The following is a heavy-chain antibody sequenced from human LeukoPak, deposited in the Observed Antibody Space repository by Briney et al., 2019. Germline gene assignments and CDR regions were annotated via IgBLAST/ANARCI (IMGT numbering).Heavy chain of an antibody. D-gene: IGHD4-17*01. CDR1: GFIFSSYS. V-gene: IGHV3-21*01. CDR2: ISSSSNYI. J-gene: IGHJ4*02. CDR3: AGGDGDYDYFDY. Sequence: GGSLRLSCAASGFIFSSYSMNWVRQAPGKGLEWVSSISSSSNYIYSADSVRGRFTISSDNAKNSLYLQMNSLRAEDTAVYYCAGGDGDYDYFDYWGQGILVTVSS.